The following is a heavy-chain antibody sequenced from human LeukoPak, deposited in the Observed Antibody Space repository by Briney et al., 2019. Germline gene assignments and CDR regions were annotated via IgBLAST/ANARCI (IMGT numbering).Heavy chain of an antibody. J-gene: IGHJ6*03. D-gene: IGHD2-21*02. Sequence: PSKTLSLTCAVYGGSFSGYYWSWIRQPPGKGLEWIGEINHSGSTNYNPSLKSRVTISVDTSKNQFSLKLSSVTAADTAVYYCARGSRGVVTATPYYYYYYMDVWGKGTTVTVSS. CDR1: GGSFSGYY. CDR3: ARGSRGVVTATPYYYYYYMDV. V-gene: IGHV4-34*01. CDR2: INHSGST.